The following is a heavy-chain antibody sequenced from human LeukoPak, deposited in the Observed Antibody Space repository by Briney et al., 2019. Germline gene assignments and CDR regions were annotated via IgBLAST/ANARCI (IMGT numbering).Heavy chain of an antibody. CDR3: ARFPGSAEYRHYYYMDV. V-gene: IGHV4-39*07. J-gene: IGHJ6*03. CDR2: IYYSEST. CDR1: GGSMSSSSYY. Sequence: PSETLSLTCTVSGGSMSSSSYYWGWIRQPPGKGLEWIGSIYYSESTYQNPSLKSRVTISVDTSKNQFSLKLSSVTAADTAVYYCARFPGSAEYRHYYYMDVWGKGTTVTVSS. D-gene: IGHD2-15*01.